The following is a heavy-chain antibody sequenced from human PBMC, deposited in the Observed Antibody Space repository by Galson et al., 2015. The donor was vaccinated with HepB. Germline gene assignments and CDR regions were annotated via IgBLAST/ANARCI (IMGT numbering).Heavy chain of an antibody. D-gene: IGHD3-16*01. J-gene: IGHJ6*03. CDR3: TTDYVYYYYYMDV. CDR2: IKSKTDGGTT. Sequence: SLRLSCAASGFTFSNAWMNWVRQAPGKGLEWVGRIKSKTDGGTTDYAASVKGRFTISRDDSKNTLYLQMNSLKTEDTAVYYCTTDYVYYYYYMDVWGKGTTVTVSS. CDR1: GFTFSNAW. V-gene: IGHV3-15*07.